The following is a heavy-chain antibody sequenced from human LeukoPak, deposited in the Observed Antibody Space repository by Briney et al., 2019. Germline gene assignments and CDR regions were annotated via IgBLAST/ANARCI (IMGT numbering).Heavy chain of an antibody. V-gene: IGHV3-21*01. CDR2: ISRTGTYI. J-gene: IGHJ5*02. CDR3: ARGFNAGSGVHP. Sequence: GGSLRLSCAASGFTFSSYNMKWVRQAPGEGLEWVSSISRTGTYIYYADSVKGRFTVSRDNAQNSLYLQMNSLRAEDTAVYYCARGFNAGSGVHPWGQGTLVTVSS. CDR1: GFTFSSYN. D-gene: IGHD1-14*01.